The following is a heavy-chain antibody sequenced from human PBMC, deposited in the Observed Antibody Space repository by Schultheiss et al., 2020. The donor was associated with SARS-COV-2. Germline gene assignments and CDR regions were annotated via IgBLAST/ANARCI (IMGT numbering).Heavy chain of an antibody. CDR1: GFTFSSYS. CDR2: IRSKANSYAT. V-gene: IGHV3-73*01. J-gene: IGHJ4*02. CDR3: TTDEGGYCSGGSCYLFDY. D-gene: IGHD2-15*01. Sequence: GGSLRLSCAASGFTFSSYSMNWVRQAPGKGLEWVGRIRSKANSYATAYAASVKGRFTISRDDSKSIAYLQMNSLKTEDTAVYYCTTDEGGYCSGGSCYLFDYWGQGTLVTVSS.